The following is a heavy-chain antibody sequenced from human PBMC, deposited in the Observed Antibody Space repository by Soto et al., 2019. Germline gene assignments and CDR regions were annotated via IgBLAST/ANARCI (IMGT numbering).Heavy chain of an antibody. V-gene: IGHV3-30*04. J-gene: IGHJ4*02. CDR3: ARDPKTSGGQHWAFNYFDS. CDR2: ISYEGTNK. D-gene: IGHD7-27*01. Sequence: GGSLRLPWAASGFSFSLSPMHWVRQAPGNGQGRVALISYEGTNKFYAESVKCRFTISRENSKSALYLQVDSLIPEDAAVYSCARDPKTSGGQHWAFNYFDSWGQGTLVTVSS. CDR1: GFSFSLSP.